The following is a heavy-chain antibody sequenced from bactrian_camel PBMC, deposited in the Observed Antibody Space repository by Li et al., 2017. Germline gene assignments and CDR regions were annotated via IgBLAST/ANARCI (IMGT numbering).Heavy chain of an antibody. J-gene: IGHJ6*01. D-gene: IGHD1*01. CDR3: AAHAEGRGVAAGTSFFTLFDDGY. CDR2: MVSDGTT. CDR1: GHTSSRYC. V-gene: IGHV3S55*01. Sequence: VQLVESGGGSVRAGGSLTLSCTASGHTSSRYCMAWFRQAPGKEREGVAAMVSDGTTKYADSVKGRFSISKDNEYNEPKIQRLQMNDLRPDDTAIYYCAAHAEGRGVAAGTSFFTLFDDGYWDQGTQVTVS.